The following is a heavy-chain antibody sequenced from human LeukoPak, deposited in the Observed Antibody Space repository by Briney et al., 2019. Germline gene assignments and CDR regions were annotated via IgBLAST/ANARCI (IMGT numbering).Heavy chain of an antibody. Sequence: GGSLRLSCAASGFTFSSYGMYWVRQAPGKGLEWVAVISYDGSNKYYADSVKGRFTISRDNSKNTLYLQMNSLRAEDTAVYYCAKPNFREQWLVDAFDIWGQGTMVTVSS. D-gene: IGHD6-19*01. V-gene: IGHV3-30*18. CDR3: AKPNFREQWLVDAFDI. CDR2: ISYDGSNK. CDR1: GFTFSSYG. J-gene: IGHJ3*02.